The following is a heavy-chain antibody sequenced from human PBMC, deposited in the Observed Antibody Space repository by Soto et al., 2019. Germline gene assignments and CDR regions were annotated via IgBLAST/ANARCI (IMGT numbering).Heavy chain of an antibody. V-gene: IGHV3-30*18. CDR3: AKVYRQWLYEGRGALNM. CDR2: ISYDGSKE. D-gene: IGHD6-19*01. CDR1: GFTFSAYG. J-gene: IGHJ3*02. Sequence: QVQLVESGGGVVQPGRSLRLSCAASGFTFSAYGVHWVRQAPGEGLEWVASISYDGSKEYYADSVKGRLTISRDSSKNTVYLQMNSLRVEDTAVYYCAKVYRQWLYEGRGALNMWGQGTMVTVSS.